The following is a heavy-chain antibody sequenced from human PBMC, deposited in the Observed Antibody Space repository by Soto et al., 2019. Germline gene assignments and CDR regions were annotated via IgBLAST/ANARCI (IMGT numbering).Heavy chain of an antibody. CDR3: ASHLTMTGTRGFDH. D-gene: IGHD3-9*01. Sequence: QVQLQESGPGLVKPSGTLSLTCAVSSGFIFSSNWWSWVRQPPGKGLEWIGETRNSGGANYNPSLKSRVTISVDKSTNHFFLNWNSVTAADTPVYYCASHLTMTGTRGFDHWGLGTLVTVSS. CDR2: TRNSGGA. CDR1: SGFIFSSNW. V-gene: IGHV4-4*02. J-gene: IGHJ4*02.